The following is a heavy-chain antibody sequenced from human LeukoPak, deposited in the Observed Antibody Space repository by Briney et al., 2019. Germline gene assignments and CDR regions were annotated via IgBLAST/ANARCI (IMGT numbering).Heavy chain of an antibody. CDR1: GGSISSYY. Sequence: SETLSLTCTVSGGSISSYYWSWIRQPPGKGLEWIGYIYYSGSTNYNPSLKSRVTISVDASKNQFSLRLSSVTAADTAVYYCARVTGYIVEDYFDYWGQGTLVTVSS. CDR3: ARVTGYIVEDYFDY. CDR2: IYYSGST. J-gene: IGHJ4*02. V-gene: IGHV4-59*01. D-gene: IGHD3-22*01.